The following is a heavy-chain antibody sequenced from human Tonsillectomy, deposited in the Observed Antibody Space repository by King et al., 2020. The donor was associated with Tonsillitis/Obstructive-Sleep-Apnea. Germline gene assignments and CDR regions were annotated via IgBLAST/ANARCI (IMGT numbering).Heavy chain of an antibody. V-gene: IGHV3-7*03. CDR2: IKQDGSEK. D-gene: IGHD6-19*01. CDR1: RFTFSSYW. Sequence: VQLVESGGGVVQPGGSLRLSCAASRFTFSSYWMSWVRQAPGKGLEGVANIKQDGSEKYYVDSVKGRFTISRDNAKNSLYLQMNSLRAEDTPVYYCAREPPGSGSYWAYYWGPGTPFTVSP. J-gene: IGHJ4*02. CDR3: AREPPGSGSYWAYY.